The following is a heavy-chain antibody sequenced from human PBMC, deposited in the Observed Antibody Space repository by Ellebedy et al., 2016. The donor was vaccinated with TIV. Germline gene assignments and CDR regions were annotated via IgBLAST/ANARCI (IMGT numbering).Heavy chain of an antibody. CDR2: ISGSGADT. D-gene: IGHD5-24*01. V-gene: IGHV3-23*01. CDR1: GFNLAAYA. CDR3: ARGSNYAFDI. J-gene: IGHJ3*02. Sequence: GESLKISXAASGFNLAAYAMGWVRQVPGKGLEWVSAISGSGADTHYADSVKGRFTISRDDAKNSLYLQMNSLRDEDTAVYYCARGSNYAFDIWGQGTMVTVSS.